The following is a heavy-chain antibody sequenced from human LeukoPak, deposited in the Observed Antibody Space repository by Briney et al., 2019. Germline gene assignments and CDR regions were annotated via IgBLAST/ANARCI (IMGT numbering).Heavy chain of an antibody. CDR1: GFTLSTYA. V-gene: IGHV3-30-3*01. D-gene: IGHD2-2*01. Sequence: GGSLRLSCAASGFTLSTYAMHWVRQAPGKGLEWVAVISNDGSKKYYTDSVMGRFTISRDDSKNTVYLQMNSLRAEDTAVYYCARDLVSGYFQHWGQGNLVTVSA. CDR2: ISNDGSKK. J-gene: IGHJ1*01. CDR3: ARDLVSGYFQH.